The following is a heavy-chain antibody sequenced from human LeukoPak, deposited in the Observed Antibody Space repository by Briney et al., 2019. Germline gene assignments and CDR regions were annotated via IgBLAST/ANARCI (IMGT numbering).Heavy chain of an antibody. V-gene: IGHV3-53*01. CDR1: GFTVSSNY. D-gene: IGHD5-24*01. CDR3: AREMATIRGGRTWQLDF. CDR2: IYSGGGT. J-gene: IGHJ2*01. Sequence: PGGSLRLSCAASGFTVSSNYMSWVRQAPGKGLEWVSVIYSGGGTYYADSVKGRFTISRDNSKNTLNLQMNSLRAEDTAVYYCAREMATIRGGRTWQLDFWGRGTLVTVSS.